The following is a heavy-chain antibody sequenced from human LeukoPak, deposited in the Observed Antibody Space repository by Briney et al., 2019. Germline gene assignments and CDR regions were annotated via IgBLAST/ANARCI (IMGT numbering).Heavy chain of an antibody. D-gene: IGHD6-19*01. J-gene: IGHJ4*02. CDR1: GFTFSDYY. CDR3: ARSSGWSAPVDY. Sequence: GGSLRLSCAASGFTFSDYYMTWIRQAPGKALEWLSYISSSGFTIDYADSVKGRFTISRDNAKKSLDLQMNSLRAEDTAVYYCARSSGWSAPVDYWGQGTLVTVSS. CDR2: ISSSGFTI. V-gene: IGHV3-11*04.